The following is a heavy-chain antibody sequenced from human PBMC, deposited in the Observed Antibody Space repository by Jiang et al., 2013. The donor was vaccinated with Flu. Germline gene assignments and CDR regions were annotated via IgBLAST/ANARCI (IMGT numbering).Heavy chain of an antibody. CDR1: GGSFSGYY. Sequence: LLKPSETLSLTCAVYGGSFSGYYWSWIRQPPGKGLEWIGEINHSGSTNYNPSLKSRVTISVDTSKNQFSLKLSSVTAADTAVYYCARLQRSYYYGSGSYYNFATPFDYWGQGTLVTVSS. D-gene: IGHD3-10*01. J-gene: IGHJ4*02. CDR2: INHSGST. V-gene: IGHV4-34*01. CDR3: ARLQRSYYYGSGSYYNFATPFDY.